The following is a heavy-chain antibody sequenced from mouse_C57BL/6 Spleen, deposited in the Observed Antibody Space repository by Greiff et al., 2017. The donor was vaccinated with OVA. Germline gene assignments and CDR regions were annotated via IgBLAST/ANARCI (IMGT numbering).Heavy chain of an antibody. D-gene: IGHD2-3*01. J-gene: IGHJ2*01. CDR3: ARRIYDDFDY. V-gene: IGHV1-42*01. CDR2: INPSTGGT. Sequence: EVQLQQSGPELVKPGASVKISCKASGYSFTGYYMNWVKQSPEKSLEWIGEINPSTGGTTYNQKFKAKATLTVDKSSSTAYMQLKSLTSEDSAVYYCARRIYDDFDYWGQGTTLTVSS. CDR1: GYSFTGYY.